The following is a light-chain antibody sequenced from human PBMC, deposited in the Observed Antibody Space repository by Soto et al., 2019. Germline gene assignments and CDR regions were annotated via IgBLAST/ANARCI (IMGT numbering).Light chain of an antibody. CDR1: SSDVGGYNR. CDR2: DVS. CDR3: TSYASGSAYV. J-gene: IGLJ1*01. V-gene: IGLV2-18*02. Sequence: QSALTQPPSESGSPGQSVAISCTETSSDVGGYNRVSWYQQAPGKAPKLLIYDVSNRPSGGSTRFSGSKSGNTASLTISGLQAEDEADYYCTSYASGSAYVFGPGTKVTVL.